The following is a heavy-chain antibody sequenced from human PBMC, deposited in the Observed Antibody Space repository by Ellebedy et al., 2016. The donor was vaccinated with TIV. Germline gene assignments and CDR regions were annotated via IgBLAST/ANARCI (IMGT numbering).Heavy chain of an antibody. CDR2: IIAIFGTV. D-gene: IGHD4-23*01. CDR3: ARHSDYSGNTPFDY. J-gene: IGHJ4*01. Sequence: SVKVSCKASGGIFRSNAISWVRQAPGHGLEWMGGIIAIFGTVNYAQKFQGRVTITADESTSTVYMEMSSLRSDDTAVYYCARHSDYSGNTPFDYWGHGTLVTVSS. V-gene: IGHV1-69*13. CDR1: GGIFRSNA.